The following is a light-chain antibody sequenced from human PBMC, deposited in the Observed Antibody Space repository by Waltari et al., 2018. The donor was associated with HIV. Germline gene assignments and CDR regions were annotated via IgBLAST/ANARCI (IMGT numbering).Light chain of an antibody. V-gene: IGLV2-14*01. J-gene: IGLJ2*01. CDR3: TSYTSSSTLGV. Sequence: QSALTQPASVSGSPGPSVTISCTGPTSHVGRFDYVRWYHHHPGKTPQLIIYEVTNRPSGVSTRFSGSKSGNTASLTISGLQAEDEADYFCTSYTSSSTLGVFGGGTRLTVL. CDR2: EVT. CDR1: TSHVGRFDY.